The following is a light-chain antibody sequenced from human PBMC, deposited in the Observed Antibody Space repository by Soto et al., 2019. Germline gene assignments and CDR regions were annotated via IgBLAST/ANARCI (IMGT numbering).Light chain of an antibody. CDR1: QSVSSY. J-gene: IGKJ4*01. V-gene: IGKV3-11*01. CDR2: DAS. Sequence: EIVLTQSPATLSLSPGERATLSCRASQSVSSYLAWYQQKPGQDPRLLIYDASNRATGIPARFSGSGSGTEFTLTISSLEPEDFAVYYCQQRSNWLTFGGGTKVEIK. CDR3: QQRSNWLT.